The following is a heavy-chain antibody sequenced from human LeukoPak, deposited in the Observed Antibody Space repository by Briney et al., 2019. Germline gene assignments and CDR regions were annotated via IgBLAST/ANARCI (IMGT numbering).Heavy chain of an antibody. D-gene: IGHD3-3*01. CDR2: IWYDGSNK. J-gene: IGHJ4*02. CDR3: AKGGFLEWLFPGKYYFDY. V-gene: IGHV3-33*06. CDR1: GFTFSSYG. Sequence: GGSLRLSCAASGFTFSSYGMHWVRQAPGKGLEWVAVIWYDGSNKYYADSVKGRFTISRDNSKNTLYLQMNSLRAEDTAVYYCAKGGFLEWLFPGKYYFDYWGQGTLVTVSS.